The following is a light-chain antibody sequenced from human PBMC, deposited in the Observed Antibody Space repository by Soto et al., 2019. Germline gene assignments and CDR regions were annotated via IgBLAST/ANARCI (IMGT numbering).Light chain of an antibody. CDR3: QQYDTYWT. CDR1: QTISSW. CDR2: KAS. V-gene: IGKV1-5*03. J-gene: IGKJ1*01. Sequence: DIQMTQYPSTLSGSVGDRVTITCRASQTISSWLAWYQQKPGKAPKLLIYKASTLKSGVPSRFSGSGSGTEFTLTISSLQPDDFATYYCQQYDTYWTFGQGSKV.